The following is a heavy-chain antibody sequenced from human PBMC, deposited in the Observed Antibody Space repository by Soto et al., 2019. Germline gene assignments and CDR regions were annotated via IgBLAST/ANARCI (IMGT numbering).Heavy chain of an antibody. CDR1: GGSISSISNHY. D-gene: IGHD5-18*01. CDR3: ARVPPGDSYGYYYYYGMDV. Sequence: SETLSLTCTVSGGSISSISNHYCSWIRLPPGKGLEWIGYISNSGYTSYNPSLKSRVIISVDTSKNQFSLKLTSVTAADTAVYYCARVPPGDSYGYYYYYGMDVWGQGTTVTVSS. J-gene: IGHJ6*02. CDR2: ISNSGYT. V-gene: IGHV4-61*05.